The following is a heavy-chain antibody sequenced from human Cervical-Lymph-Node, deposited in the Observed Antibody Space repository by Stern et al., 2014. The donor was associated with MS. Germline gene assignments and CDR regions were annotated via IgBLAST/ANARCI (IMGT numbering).Heavy chain of an antibody. CDR2: ISNFGTST. V-gene: IGHV3-23*04. J-gene: IGHJ4*02. D-gene: IGHD4-11*01. CDR3: AKDPPGLYRPVDS. CDR1: GFDFTRHA. Sequence: EVQLVESGGDVIQPGGTLRLSCVGSGFDFTRHAMTWVRHAPGKGLECVPVISNFGTSTYYADSVKGRFTISRDNSNNTLFLQMAGLRAEDTAVYFCAKDPPGLYRPVDSWGQGTLVIVSS.